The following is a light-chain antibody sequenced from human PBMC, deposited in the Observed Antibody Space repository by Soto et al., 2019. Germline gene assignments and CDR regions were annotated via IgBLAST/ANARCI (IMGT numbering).Light chain of an antibody. CDR3: QEYNRAPRG. CDR1: QGISNY. J-gene: IGKJ1*01. CDR2: AAS. V-gene: IGKV1-27*01. Sequence: LLLAQCPSSLSASVGDRVTITSPPSQGISNYLAWHQQKPGKNPKLLIHAASTLQSGVPSRFSGSGSGTDFTLTIASLQPADVATYYCQEYNRAPRGFAQGTKTDI.